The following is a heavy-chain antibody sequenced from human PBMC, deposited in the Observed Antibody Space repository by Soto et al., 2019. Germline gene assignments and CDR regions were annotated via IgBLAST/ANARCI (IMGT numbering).Heavy chain of an antibody. J-gene: IGHJ5*02. D-gene: IGHD3-9*01. CDR1: GFTFSSYA. CDR3: ATGYRRAYGPFDP. Sequence: EVQLLESGGGLVQPGGSLRLSCAASGFTFSSYAMSWVRQAPGKGLEWVSALSGGGGTTYYADSVKGRFTITRDNSKNTLSRKMNSLRAEDTAQDYCATGYRRAYGPFDPWGQGSLVTVSS. CDR2: LSGGGGTT. V-gene: IGHV3-23*01.